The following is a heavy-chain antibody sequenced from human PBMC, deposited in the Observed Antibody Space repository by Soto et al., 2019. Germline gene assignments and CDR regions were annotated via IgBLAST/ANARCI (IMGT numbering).Heavy chain of an antibody. D-gene: IGHD3-10*01. CDR1: GFTFSSYA. V-gene: IGHV3-23*01. J-gene: IGHJ6*02. CDR3: AKDLGPYYYGSGYGMDV. CDR2: ISGSGGST. Sequence: EVQLLESGGGLVQPGGSLRLSCAASGFTFSSYAMSWVRQAPGKGLEWVSAISGSGGSTYYADSVKGRFTISRDNSKNTLYLQMSTLRAEDTAVYYCAKDLGPYYYGSGYGMDVWGQGTTVTVSS.